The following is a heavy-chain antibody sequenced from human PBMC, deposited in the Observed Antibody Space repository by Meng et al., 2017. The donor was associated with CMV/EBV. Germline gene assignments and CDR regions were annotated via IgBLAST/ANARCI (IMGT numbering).Heavy chain of an antibody. CDR2: LSGSGGDT. D-gene: IGHD1-26*01. Sequence: GGSLRLSCVGSGFTFRSYAMSWVRQAPGKGLEWVSDLSGSGGDTYYADSVKGRFSISRDNSKNTLHLQMDSLRAEDTAVYYCAKDAGGYSGSFDIWGQGTMVTVSS. V-gene: IGHV3-23*01. CDR1: GFTFRSYA. J-gene: IGHJ3*02. CDR3: AKDAGGYSGSFDI.